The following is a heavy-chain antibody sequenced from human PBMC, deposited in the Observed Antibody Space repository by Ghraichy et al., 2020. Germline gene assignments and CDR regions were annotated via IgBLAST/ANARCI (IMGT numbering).Heavy chain of an antibody. D-gene: IGHD1-26*01. Sequence: GGSLRLSCAASGFTFSDYYMSWIRQAPGKGLEWVSYISSSGSTIYYADSVKGRFTISRDNAKNSLYLQMNSLRAEDTAVYYCARWSVGATTFAFDIWGQGTMVTVSS. CDR3: ARWSVGATTFAFDI. J-gene: IGHJ3*02. CDR1: GFTFSDYY. V-gene: IGHV3-11*01. CDR2: ISSSGSTI.